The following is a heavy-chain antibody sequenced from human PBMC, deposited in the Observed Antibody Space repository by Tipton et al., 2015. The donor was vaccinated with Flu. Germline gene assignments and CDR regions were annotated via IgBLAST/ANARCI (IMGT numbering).Heavy chain of an antibody. V-gene: IGHV4-59*01. Sequence: GLVKPSETLSLTCAVSGGSITDFYWSWIRQAPGKGLEWIGEISNTGSTNCNPSLKSRVSISVDTSKNHLSLKVISVTAADTAVYYCARQDYFDVDLVDWYFNLWGRGTLVTVSS. CDR1: GGSITDFY. CDR3: ARQDYFDVDLVDWYFNL. CDR2: ISNTGST. D-gene: IGHD2/OR15-2a*01. J-gene: IGHJ2*01.